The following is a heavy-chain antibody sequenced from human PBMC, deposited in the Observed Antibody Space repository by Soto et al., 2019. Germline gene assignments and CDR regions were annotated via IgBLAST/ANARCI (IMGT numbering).Heavy chain of an antibody. V-gene: IGHV1-18*04. CDR2: ITTYNGNT. CDR1: VYSFTSYG. J-gene: IGHJ6*02. Sequence: GXSVKVSCKASVYSFTSYGISWVRQAPGQGLDWMGWITTYNGNTKYAQDLQGRVTMTTDTSTSTAYMELRSLRSDDTAVYYCARFSGGVYNTYYFYYGMDVWGQGTTVTVS. CDR3: ARFSGGVYNTYYFYYGMDV. D-gene: IGHD2-15*01.